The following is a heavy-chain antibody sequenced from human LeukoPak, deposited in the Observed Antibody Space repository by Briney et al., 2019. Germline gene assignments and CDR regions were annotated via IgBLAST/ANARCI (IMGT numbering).Heavy chain of an antibody. J-gene: IGHJ4*02. D-gene: IGHD3-22*01. CDR1: GGSFSGYY. CDR2: INHSGST. CDR3: ARDIGGPSYYDSSGHARDY. Sequence: SETLSLTCAVYGGSFSGYYWSWIRQPPGKGLEWIGEINHSGSTNYNPSLKSRVTISVDTSKNQFSLKLSSVTAADTAVYYCARDIGGPSYYDSSGHARDYWGQGTLVTVSS. V-gene: IGHV4-34*01.